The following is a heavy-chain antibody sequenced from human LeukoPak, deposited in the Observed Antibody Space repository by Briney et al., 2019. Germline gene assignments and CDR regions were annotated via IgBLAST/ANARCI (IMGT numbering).Heavy chain of an antibody. Sequence: GASVTVSCKASGYTFTGYYMHWVRQAPGQGLEWMGWINPNSGGTNYAQKFQGRVTMTRDTSISTAYMELSRLRSDDPAVYYCAREGIVVVPAAIIFDYWGQGTLVTVSS. J-gene: IGHJ4*02. CDR2: INPNSGGT. D-gene: IGHD2-2*01. V-gene: IGHV1-2*02. CDR3: AREGIVVVPAAIIFDY. CDR1: GYTFTGYY.